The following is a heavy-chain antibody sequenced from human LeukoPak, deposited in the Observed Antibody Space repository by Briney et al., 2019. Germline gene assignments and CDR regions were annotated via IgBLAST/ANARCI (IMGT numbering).Heavy chain of an antibody. CDR2: IKSKVDGGTT. CDR1: GFSFNDAW. CDR3: TTELRWEASLRGGDY. D-gene: IGHD5-24*01. V-gene: IGHV3-15*01. Sequence: PGGSLRLSCAACGFSFNDAWMSWVRRAPGKGLEWDGRIKSKVDGGTTDYAAPVKGRFTISRDDSKNTLYLEMSSLKTEDTALYYCTTELRWEASLRGGDYWGQGTLVTVSS. J-gene: IGHJ4*02.